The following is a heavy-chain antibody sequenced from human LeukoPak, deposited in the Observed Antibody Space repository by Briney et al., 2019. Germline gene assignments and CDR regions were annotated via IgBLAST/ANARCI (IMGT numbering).Heavy chain of an antibody. CDR3: ARGLRSKTSWIQLWYNWFDP. CDR1: GGSFSGYY. D-gene: IGHD5-18*01. CDR2: INHSGST. Sequence: SETLSLTCAVYGGSFSGYYWSWIRQPPGKGLEWIGEINHSGSTNYNPSLKSRVTISVDTSKNQFSLKLSSVTAADTAVYYCARGLRSKTSWIQLWYNWFDPWGQGTLVTVSS. J-gene: IGHJ5*02. V-gene: IGHV4-34*01.